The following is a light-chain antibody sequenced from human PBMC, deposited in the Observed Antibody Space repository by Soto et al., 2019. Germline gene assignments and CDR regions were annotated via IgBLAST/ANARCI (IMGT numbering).Light chain of an antibody. CDR1: SSDVGGYNY. Sequence: QSALTQPASVSGSPGQSITISCTGTSSDVGGYNYVSWYQQHPGKATKLMIYDVSNRPSGVSNRFSGSKSGNTASLTISGLQAEDEADYYCSSYTSMFGGWTQLTVL. CDR2: DVS. V-gene: IGLV2-14*01. J-gene: IGLJ3*02. CDR3: SSYTSM.